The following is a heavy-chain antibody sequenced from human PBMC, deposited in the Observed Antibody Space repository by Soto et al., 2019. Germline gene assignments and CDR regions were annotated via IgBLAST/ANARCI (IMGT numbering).Heavy chain of an antibody. CDR2: MKPDGSDT. J-gene: IGHJ1*01. D-gene: IGHD2-15*01. Sequence: VQLVESGGDLVQPGGSLRLSCAASGFTFSAYWMNWVRQVPGKGLEWVASMKPDGSDTFYADSVKGRFSISRDNAQRSLFLQMNDLRVDDTALYYCALGGYCSGGGCLYQHWGQGTPLTVS. V-gene: IGHV3-7*03. CDR3: ALGGYCSGGGCLYQH. CDR1: GFTFSAYW.